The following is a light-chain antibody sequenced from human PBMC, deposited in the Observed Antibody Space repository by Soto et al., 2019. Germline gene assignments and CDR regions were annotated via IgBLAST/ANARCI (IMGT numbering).Light chain of an antibody. CDR3: QHRRTWPFLT. CDR2: DAS. CDR1: QSVSRY. J-gene: IGKJ4*01. Sequence: VLTQSPATLSLSPGERATLSCRASQSVSRYLAWYQQKPGQAPRLLIYDASNRATVIPARFSGSGSGTDYTLTISSLEPEDFAVYYCQHRRTWPFLTFGGGTKVEI. V-gene: IGKV3-11*01.